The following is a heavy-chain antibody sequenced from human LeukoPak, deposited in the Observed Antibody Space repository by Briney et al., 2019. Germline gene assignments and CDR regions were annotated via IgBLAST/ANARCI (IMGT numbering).Heavy chain of an antibody. CDR3: ARDRGAYPYDY. Sequence: ASVKVSCKTSGYTFTSYAISWVRQAPGQGLEWMGWINPNSGGTNYAQKFQGRATMTRDTSISTAYMELSRLRSDDTAVYYCARDRGAYPYDYWGQGTLVTVSS. CDR1: GYTFTSYA. CDR2: INPNSGGT. J-gene: IGHJ4*02. V-gene: IGHV1-2*02. D-gene: IGHD3-16*01.